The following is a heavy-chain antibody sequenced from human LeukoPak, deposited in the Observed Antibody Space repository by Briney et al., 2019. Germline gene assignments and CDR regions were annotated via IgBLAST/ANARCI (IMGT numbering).Heavy chain of an antibody. D-gene: IGHD3-10*01. CDR2: IYYSGST. J-gene: IGHJ4*02. V-gene: IGHV4-59*12. Sequence: SETLSLTCTVSGGSISSYYWSWIRQTPGKGLEWIGYIYYSGSTSYNPSLKSRVTMLVDTSKNRFSLKLSSVTAADTAVYYCAREGSGPFDYWGQGTLVTVSS. CDR1: GGSISSYY. CDR3: AREGSGPFDY.